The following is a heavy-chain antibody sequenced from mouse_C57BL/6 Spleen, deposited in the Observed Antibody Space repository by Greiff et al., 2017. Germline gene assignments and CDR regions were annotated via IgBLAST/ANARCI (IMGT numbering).Heavy chain of an antibody. Sequence: EVTVVESGGGLVQPGGSLKLSCAASGFTLSDYGMAWVRQAPRKGPEWVAFISNLAYSIYYADTVTGRFTISRENAKNTLYLEMSSLRSEDTAMYYCARLDGYYDAMDYWGQGTSVTVSS. V-gene: IGHV5-15*01. CDR3: ARLDGYYDAMDY. J-gene: IGHJ4*01. CDR2: ISNLAYSI. D-gene: IGHD2-3*01. CDR1: GFTLSDYG.